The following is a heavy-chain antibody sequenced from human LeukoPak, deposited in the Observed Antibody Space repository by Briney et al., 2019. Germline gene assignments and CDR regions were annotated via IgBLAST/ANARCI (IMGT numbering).Heavy chain of an antibody. CDR3: ARGGSGSSY. V-gene: IGHV4-30-4*01. D-gene: IGHD3-10*01. CDR2: IYHSGSP. Sequence: PSQTLSLTCTVSGGSISSGDYYYWSWIRQPPGKGLEWIGNIYHSGSPYYNPSLKSRVTTSVDTSKNQFSLKLTSVTAADTAVYYCARGGSGSSYWGQGTLVTVSS. J-gene: IGHJ4*02. CDR1: GGSISSGDYY.